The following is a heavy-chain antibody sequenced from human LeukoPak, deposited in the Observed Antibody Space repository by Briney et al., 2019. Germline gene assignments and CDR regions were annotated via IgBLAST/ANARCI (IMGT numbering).Heavy chain of an antibody. CDR2: LSGNGGIT. D-gene: IGHD1-7*01. CDR1: GFTFSTYA. V-gene: IGHV3-23*01. J-gene: IGHJ4*02. Sequence: GGSLRLSCAASGFTFSTYAMSWVRQAPGKGLEWVSGLSGNGGITEYADSVKSRFTISRDNSKNTLFLQMNSLSAEDTAVYYCAKDLYNWNYNLFDSWGQGTLVTVSS. CDR3: AKDLYNWNYNLFDS.